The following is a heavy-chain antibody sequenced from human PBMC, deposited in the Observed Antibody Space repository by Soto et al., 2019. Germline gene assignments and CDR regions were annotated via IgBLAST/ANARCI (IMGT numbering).Heavy chain of an antibody. D-gene: IGHD3-22*01. CDR2: ISSGGDNT. Sequence: GGSLRISCVASGYNFNKYAVSWVRQAPGKGLEWVSAISSGGDNTHYADSVKGRFTITRDNSKNMLYLEMNSLTVEDTAVYYCVRRAQYFDGTGFHASDIWGQGTGVTVSS. CDR3: VRRAQYFDGTGFHASDI. CDR1: GYNFNKYA. V-gene: IGHV3-23*01. J-gene: IGHJ3*02.